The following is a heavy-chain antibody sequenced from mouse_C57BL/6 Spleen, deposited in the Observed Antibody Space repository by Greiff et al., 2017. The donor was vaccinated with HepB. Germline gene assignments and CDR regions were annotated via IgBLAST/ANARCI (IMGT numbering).Heavy chain of an antibody. V-gene: IGHV8-12*01. Sequence: QVTLKVCGPGILQSSQTLSLTCSFSGFSLSTSGMGVSWIRQPSGKGLEWLAHIYWDDDKRYNPSLKSRLTISKDTSRNQVFLKITSVDTADTATYYCARKGYYDYDEGAYAMDYWGQGTSVTVSS. J-gene: IGHJ4*01. CDR1: GFSLSTSGMG. CDR2: IYWDDDK. D-gene: IGHD2-4*01. CDR3: ARKGYYDYDEGAYAMDY.